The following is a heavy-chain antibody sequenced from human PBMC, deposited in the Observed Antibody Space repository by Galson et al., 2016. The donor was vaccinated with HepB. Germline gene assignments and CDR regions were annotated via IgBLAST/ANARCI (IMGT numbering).Heavy chain of an antibody. CDR3: ARVFGGWYFFDY. Sequence: SLRLSCAASGFTFSSYWMSWVRQAPGKGLEWVANIKLDGSEEYYVDSLKGRFTISRDNAKNSLFLQMNSLRAEDTAGYYCARVFGGWYFFDYWGQGTLVTVSS. CDR2: IKLDGSEE. J-gene: IGHJ4*02. D-gene: IGHD6-19*01. V-gene: IGHV3-7*03. CDR1: GFTFSSYW.